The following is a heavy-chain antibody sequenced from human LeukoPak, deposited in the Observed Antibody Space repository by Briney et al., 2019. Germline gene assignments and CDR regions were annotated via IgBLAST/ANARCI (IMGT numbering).Heavy chain of an antibody. V-gene: IGHV4-61*02. J-gene: IGHJ4*02. CDR1: GGPISSGSYY. Sequence: SQTLSLTCTVSGGPISSGSYYWSWIRQPAGKGLEWIGRIYHSGSTNYNPSLKSRVTISVDTSKNQFSLKLSSVTAADTAVYYYARGGASFDYWGQGTLVTVSS. D-gene: IGHD5-12*01. CDR3: ARGGASFDY. CDR2: IYHSGST.